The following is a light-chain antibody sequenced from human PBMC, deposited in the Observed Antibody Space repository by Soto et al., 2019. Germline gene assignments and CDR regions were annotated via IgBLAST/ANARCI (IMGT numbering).Light chain of an antibody. V-gene: IGKV3-11*01. CDR2: DAS. J-gene: IGKJ5*01. Sequence: EIVLTQSPATLSLSPGERATLSCRASQSVSSYLAWYQQKPGQAPRLLIYDASNRATGIPARFSGSGSGTDFTLTISSLEPEDFAVYYCQQRSNWPIPFGQGTRLEI. CDR3: QQRSNWPIP. CDR1: QSVSSY.